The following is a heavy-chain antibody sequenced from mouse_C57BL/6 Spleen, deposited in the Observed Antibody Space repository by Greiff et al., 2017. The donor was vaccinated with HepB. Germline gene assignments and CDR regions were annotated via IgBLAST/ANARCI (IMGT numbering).Heavy chain of an antibody. D-gene: IGHD2-4*01. V-gene: IGHV1-64*01. CDR2: IHPNSGST. Sequence: VQLQQSGAELVKPGASVKMSCKASGYTFTSYWMHWVKQRPGQGLEWIGMIHPNSGSTNYNEKFKSKATLTADKSSSTAYMQLSSLTSEVSAVYCCASCDYDLFDYWGKGTTLTVSS. CDR3: ASCDYDLFDY. CDR1: GYTFTSYW. J-gene: IGHJ2*01.